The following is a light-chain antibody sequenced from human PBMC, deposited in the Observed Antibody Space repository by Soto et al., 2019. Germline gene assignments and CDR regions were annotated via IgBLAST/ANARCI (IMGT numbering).Light chain of an antibody. CDR3: AAWDGSLNNVL. V-gene: IGLV1-44*01. CDR1: GSSIGTNT. Sequence: QSVLTQPPSASGTPGQRVTISCSGSGSSIGTNTVNWYRQLPGTAPKLLSYGDNQRPSGVPDRFSGSKSGTSASLASSGLQSEDEADYYCAAWDGSLNNVLFGGGTKVTVL. J-gene: IGLJ2*01. CDR2: GDN.